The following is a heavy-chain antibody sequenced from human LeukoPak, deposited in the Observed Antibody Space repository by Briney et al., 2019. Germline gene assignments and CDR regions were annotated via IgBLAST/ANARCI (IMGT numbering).Heavy chain of an antibody. CDR3: AKDLTGVDYYYGMDV. V-gene: IGHV3-33*03. CDR1: GYSFSSYG. Sequence: PGGSLRLSCAASGYSFSSYGMQWVRQAPGKGLEWVAVIWYDGSKKYYADSVKGRFTISRDNAKNSLYLQMNSLRAEDTALYYCAKDLTGVDYYYGMDVWGQGTTVTVSS. CDR2: IWYDGSKK. J-gene: IGHJ6*02. D-gene: IGHD7-27*01.